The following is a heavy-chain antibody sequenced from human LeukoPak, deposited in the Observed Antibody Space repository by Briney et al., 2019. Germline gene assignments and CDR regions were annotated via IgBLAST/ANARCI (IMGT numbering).Heavy chain of an antibody. CDR1: GFTFSSSD. CDR2: IRYDGNNK. D-gene: IGHD3-22*01. J-gene: IGHJ4*02. Sequence: PGGSLRLSCAASGFTFSSSDMHWVRQAPGKGLEWVAFIRYDGNNKYYADSVKGRLTITRDNSKNTLYLQMNSLRAADTAVYYCAKDPTHFRVWDDYDNTRLNYWGQGTLVTVSS. CDR3: AKDPTHFRVWDDYDNTRLNY. V-gene: IGHV3-30*02.